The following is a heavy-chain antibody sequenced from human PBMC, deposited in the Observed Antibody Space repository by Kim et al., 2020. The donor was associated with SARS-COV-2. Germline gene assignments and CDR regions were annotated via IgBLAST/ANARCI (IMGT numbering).Heavy chain of an antibody. J-gene: IGHJ4*02. Sequence: SVKVSCKASGGTFSSYAISWVRQAPGQGLEWMGRIIPILGIANYAQKFQGRVTITADKSTSTAYMELSSLRSEDTAVCYCAREGSGWQYFDYWGQGTLV. CDR3: AREGSGWQYFDY. D-gene: IGHD6-19*01. V-gene: IGHV1-69*04. CDR1: GGTFSSYA. CDR2: IIPILGIA.